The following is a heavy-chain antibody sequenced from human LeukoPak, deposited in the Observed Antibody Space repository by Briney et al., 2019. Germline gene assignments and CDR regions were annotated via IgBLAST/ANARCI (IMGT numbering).Heavy chain of an antibody. CDR1: GGTFRSYA. D-gene: IGHD6-13*01. Sequence: SVKVSCKASGGTFRSYAISWVRQAPGQGLEWMGRIIPILGIANYAQKFQGRVTITADKSTSTAYMELSSLRSEDTAVYYCAREYSSSWYSNYWYFDLWGRGTLVTVSS. V-gene: IGHV1-69*04. CDR2: IIPILGIA. J-gene: IGHJ2*01. CDR3: AREYSSSWYSNYWYFDL.